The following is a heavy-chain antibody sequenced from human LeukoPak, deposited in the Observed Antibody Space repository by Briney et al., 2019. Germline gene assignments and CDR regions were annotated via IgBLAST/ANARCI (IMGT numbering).Heavy chain of an antibody. CDR1: GFTFSSYA. V-gene: IGHV3-30-3*01. CDR3: ARDLPWFDP. Sequence: GRSXRLSCAASGFTFSSYAMHWVRQAPGKGLEGGAVISYDGSNKYYADSVKGRFTISRDNSKNTLYLQVNSLRAEDTAVYYCARDLPWFDPWGQGTLVTVSS. J-gene: IGHJ5*02. CDR2: ISYDGSNK.